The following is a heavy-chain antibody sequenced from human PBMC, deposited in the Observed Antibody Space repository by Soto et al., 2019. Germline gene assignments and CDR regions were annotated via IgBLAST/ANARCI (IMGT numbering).Heavy chain of an antibody. CDR2: IYSGGST. CDR3: KTSVLEYSSSLDY. J-gene: IGHJ4*02. V-gene: IGHV3-66*01. D-gene: IGHD6-6*01. CDR1: GFTVSSNY. Sequence: PGGSLRLSCAASGFTVSSNYMSWVRQTPGKGLEWVSVIYSGGSTYYADSVKGRFTISRDNSKNTLYLQMNSLRAEDTAVYYCKTSVLEYSSSLDYWGQGTLVTVSS.